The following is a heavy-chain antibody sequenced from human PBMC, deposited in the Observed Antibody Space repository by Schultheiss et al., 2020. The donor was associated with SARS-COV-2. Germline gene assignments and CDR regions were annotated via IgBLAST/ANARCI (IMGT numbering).Heavy chain of an antibody. CDR3: ARGQRGSGSSLDY. V-gene: IGHV3-48*01. Sequence: GGSLRLSCAASGFTFSSYSMNWVRQAPGKGLEWVSYISSSSSTIYYADSVKGRFTISRDNAKNSLYLQMNSLRAEDTAVYYCARGQRGSGSSLDYWGQGTLVTVSS. CDR1: GFTFSSYS. J-gene: IGHJ4*02. D-gene: IGHD3-10*01. CDR2: ISSSSSTI.